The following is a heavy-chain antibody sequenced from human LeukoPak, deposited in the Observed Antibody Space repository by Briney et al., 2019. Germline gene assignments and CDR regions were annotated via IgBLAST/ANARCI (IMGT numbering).Heavy chain of an antibody. CDR2: IGSDNKP. CDR3: VKGGYSYVFDY. V-gene: IGHV3-23*05. J-gene: IGHJ4*02. D-gene: IGHD5-18*01. Sequence: GGSLRFSCEASGFTFSAYAMTWVRQAPGKGLEWVSSIGSDNKPHYSESVKGRFAISRDNSKNTLYLQMSSLRAEDTAVYYCVKGGYSYVFDYWGQGTLVTVSS. CDR1: GFTFSAYA.